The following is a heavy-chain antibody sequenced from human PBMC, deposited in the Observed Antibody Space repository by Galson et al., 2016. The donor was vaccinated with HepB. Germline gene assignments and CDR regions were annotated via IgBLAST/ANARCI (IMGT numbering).Heavy chain of an antibody. CDR1: GYTFSSYD. J-gene: IGHJ5*02. Sequence: SVKVSCKASGYTFSSYDITWVRQATGQGLEWMGSMNPNSANTGYAQHFQGRVTMTRDSSISTAYMELSSLRSEDTAVYYCARELKDNWIDTWGQGTLVTVSS. CDR2: MNPNSANT. CDR3: ARELKDNWIDT. V-gene: IGHV1-8*01. D-gene: IGHD1-1*01.